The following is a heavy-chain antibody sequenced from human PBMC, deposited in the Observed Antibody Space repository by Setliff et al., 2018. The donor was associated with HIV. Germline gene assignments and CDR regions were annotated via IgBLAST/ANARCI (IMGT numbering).Heavy chain of an antibody. D-gene: IGHD6-13*01. CDR1: GGSISSSNW. Sequence: PSETLSLTCAVSGGSISSSNWWSWVRQPPGKRLEWLGSIYDSGSTSYNPSLSSRLTISVDTSKNQVSLRLRSVTAADTGVYYCARHRDPPGSRWIYYYYYMDLWGEGTTVTVSS. CDR2: IYDSGST. J-gene: IGHJ6*03. V-gene: IGHV4-39*01. CDR3: ARHRDPPGSRWIYYYYYMDL.